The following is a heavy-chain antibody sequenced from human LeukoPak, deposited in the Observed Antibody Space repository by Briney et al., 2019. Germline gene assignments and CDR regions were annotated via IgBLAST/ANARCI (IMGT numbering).Heavy chain of an antibody. V-gene: IGHV3-9*01. J-gene: IGHJ4*02. Sequence: GGSLRLSCAASGFTFDDYAMHWVRQPPGKGLEWVSGISWNSGSIGYADSVKGRFTISRDNAENSLYLQMNSLRAEDTALYYCAKGSVAAQVYYFDYWGQGTLVTVSS. CDR2: ISWNSGSI. D-gene: IGHD6-19*01. CDR1: GFTFDDYA. CDR3: AKGSVAAQVYYFDY.